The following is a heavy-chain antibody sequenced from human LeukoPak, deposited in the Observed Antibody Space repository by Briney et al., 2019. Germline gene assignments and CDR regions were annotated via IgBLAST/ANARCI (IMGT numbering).Heavy chain of an antibody. D-gene: IGHD3-22*01. V-gene: IGHV1-18*01. Sequence: ASVNVSCKASGYTFTSYGISWVRQATGQGLERMGWISAYNGNTNYAQKLQGRVTMTTDTSTSTAYMELRSLRSDDTAVYYCARDSVRDSSGYYPIYYYYGMDVWGQGTTVTVSS. CDR3: ARDSVRDSSGYYPIYYYYGMDV. CDR1: GYTFTSYG. CDR2: ISAYNGNT. J-gene: IGHJ6*02.